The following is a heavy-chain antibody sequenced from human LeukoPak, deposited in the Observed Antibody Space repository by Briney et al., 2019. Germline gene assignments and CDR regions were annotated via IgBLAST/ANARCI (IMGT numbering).Heavy chain of an antibody. CDR3: ARALVAGNWFDP. D-gene: IGHD6-19*01. CDR1: GYTFTGYY. J-gene: IGHJ5*02. CDR2: INPNSGGT. Sequence: ASVKVSCKASGYTFTGYYMHWVRQAPGQGLEWMGRINPNSGGTNYARKFQGRVTMTRDTSISTAYMELSRLRSDDTAVYYCARALVAGNWFDPWGQGTLVTVSS. V-gene: IGHV1-2*06.